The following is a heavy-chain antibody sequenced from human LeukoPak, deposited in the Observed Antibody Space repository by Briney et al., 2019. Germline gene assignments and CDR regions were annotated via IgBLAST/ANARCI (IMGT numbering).Heavy chain of an antibody. CDR2: IYYSGST. Sequence: PSETLSLTCTVSGGSISSSSYYWGWIRQPPGKGLEWIGSIYYSGSTCYNPSLKSRVTISVDTSKDQFSLKLSSVTAADTAVYYCARVRAVLDSSGWYAYYYYYMDVWGKGTTVTVSS. J-gene: IGHJ6*03. CDR3: ARVRAVLDSSGWYAYYYYYMDV. V-gene: IGHV4-39*07. CDR1: GGSISSSSYY. D-gene: IGHD6-19*01.